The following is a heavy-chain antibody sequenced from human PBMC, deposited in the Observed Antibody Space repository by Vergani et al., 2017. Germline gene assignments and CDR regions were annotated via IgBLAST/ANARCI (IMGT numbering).Heavy chain of an antibody. CDR2: ISSSSSTI. Sequence: EVQLVESGGGLVQPGGSLRLSCAASGFTFSSYSMNWVRQAPGKGLEWVSYISSSSSTIYYADSVKGRFTISRDNAKNSLYLQMNSLRAEDTAVYYCASDDNWNYSDAFDIWGQGTMVTVSS. V-gene: IGHV3-48*01. J-gene: IGHJ3*02. D-gene: IGHD1-7*01. CDR1: GFTFSSYS. CDR3: ASDDNWNYSDAFDI.